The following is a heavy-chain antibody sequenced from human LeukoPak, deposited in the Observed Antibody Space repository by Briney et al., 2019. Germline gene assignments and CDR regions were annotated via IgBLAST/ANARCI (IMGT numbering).Heavy chain of an antibody. D-gene: IGHD3-3*01. Sequence: PSETLSLTCTVSGGPISSYYWSWIRQPPGKGLEWIGYIYYSGSTNYDPSLKSRVTISVDTSKNQFSLKLSSVTAADTAVYYCARVAYYDFWSGYSGYFDYWGQGTLVTVSS. J-gene: IGHJ4*02. CDR2: IYYSGST. CDR1: GGPISSYY. CDR3: ARVAYYDFWSGYSGYFDY. V-gene: IGHV4-59*01.